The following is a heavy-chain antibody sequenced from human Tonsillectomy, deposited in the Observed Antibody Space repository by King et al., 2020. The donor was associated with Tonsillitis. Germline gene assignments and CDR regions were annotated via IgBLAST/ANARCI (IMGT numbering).Heavy chain of an antibody. CDR2: INSDGSSI. Sequence: VQLVESGGDLVQPGGSLRLSCAASGFTFSSYWMHWVRQAPGKGPVWVSRINSDGSSISYADSVKGRFTISRDNAKNTLYLQMNSLRAEDTAVYYCARALITMIRGGGDNWFGPWGQGTLVTVSS. D-gene: IGHD3-10*01. CDR3: ARALITMIRGGGDNWFGP. J-gene: IGHJ5*02. V-gene: IGHV3-74*01. CDR1: GFTFSSYW.